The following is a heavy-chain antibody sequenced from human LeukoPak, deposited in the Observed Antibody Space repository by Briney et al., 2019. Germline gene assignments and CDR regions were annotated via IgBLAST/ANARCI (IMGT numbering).Heavy chain of an antibody. CDR1: GGTFSSYS. Sequence: GAPVKGSCKASGGTFSSYSINWGGQAPGQGREWTGGIIPIFGTANYAQKFQGRVTITADKSTSTAYMELSSLRSEDTAVYYCARDRGSSSYDYWGQGTLVTVSS. CDR3: ARDRGSSSYDY. CDR2: IIPIFGTA. D-gene: IGHD6-13*01. V-gene: IGHV1-69*06. J-gene: IGHJ4*02.